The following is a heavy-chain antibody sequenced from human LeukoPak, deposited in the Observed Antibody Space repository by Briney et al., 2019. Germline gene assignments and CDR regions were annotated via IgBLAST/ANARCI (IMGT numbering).Heavy chain of an antibody. Sequence: ASVKVSCKASGYTFTSYYMHWVRQATGQGLEWMGWMNPNGGNTGYAQKFQGRVTMTRNTSISTAYMELSSLRSEDTAVYYCARGFSSSSSSDQYYYYYYMDVWGKGTTVTVSS. CDR1: GYTFTSYY. D-gene: IGHD6-13*01. CDR2: MNPNGGNT. CDR3: ARGFSSSSSSDQYYYYYYMDV. V-gene: IGHV1-8*02. J-gene: IGHJ6*03.